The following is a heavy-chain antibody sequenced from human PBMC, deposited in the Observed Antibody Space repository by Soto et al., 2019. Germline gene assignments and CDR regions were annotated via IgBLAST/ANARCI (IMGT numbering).Heavy chain of an antibody. CDR2: FYSGGDT. CDR1: GFTVNTKH. CDR3: GVAMGSGSSAWVY. Sequence: EVELVESGGGLIQPGGSLRLSCAASGFTVNTKHMSWVRQAPGKGLEWVSVFYSGGDTNYADSVKDRLNISRDSANNTLYLDMNSLRLDDTALCYCGVAMGSGSSAWVYWGQGPLFTVSS. V-gene: IGHV3-53*01. D-gene: IGHD6-6*01. J-gene: IGHJ4*02.